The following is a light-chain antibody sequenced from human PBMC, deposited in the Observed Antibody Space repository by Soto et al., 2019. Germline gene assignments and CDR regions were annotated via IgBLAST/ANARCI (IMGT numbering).Light chain of an antibody. CDR1: TSDVGDNNF. CDR2: EVS. Sequence: QSVLTQPASVSGSPGQSITISCTGTTSDVGDNNFVSWYQQHPNKAPKLMIYEVSDRPSGVSDRFSGSKSGNTASLTISGLQAGDEAEYYCSSYTARTTWVFGGGTKLTVL. J-gene: IGLJ3*02. V-gene: IGLV2-14*01. CDR3: SSYTARTTWV.